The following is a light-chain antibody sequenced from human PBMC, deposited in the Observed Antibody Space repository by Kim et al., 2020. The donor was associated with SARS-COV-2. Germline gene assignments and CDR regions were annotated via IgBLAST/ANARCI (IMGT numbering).Light chain of an antibody. CDR2: GAS. CDR3: QQFATAPLT. V-gene: IGKV3-20*01. Sequence: EVVLTQSPGTLSLSPGERATLSCRTSQSVSSYLAWYQQKPGQAPRLLIYGASSRATGIPDRFSVSGSGTDFTLTISRLEPEDFAVYYCQQFATAPLTFGGGTKVEI. CDR1: QSVSSY. J-gene: IGKJ4*01.